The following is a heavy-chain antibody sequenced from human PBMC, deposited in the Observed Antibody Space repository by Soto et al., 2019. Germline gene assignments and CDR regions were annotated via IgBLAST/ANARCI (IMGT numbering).Heavy chain of an antibody. CDR3: ARGGFGELLAYYYYHGMDV. D-gene: IGHD3-10*01. J-gene: IGHJ6*02. V-gene: IGHV1-2*04. Sequence: ASVKVSCKASGDTFTGYYMHWVRQAPGQGLEWMGWINPNSGGTNYAQKFQGWVTMTRDTSISTAYMELSRLRSDDTAVYYCARGGFGELLAYYYYHGMDVWGQGTTVTVSS. CDR2: INPNSGGT. CDR1: GDTFTGYY.